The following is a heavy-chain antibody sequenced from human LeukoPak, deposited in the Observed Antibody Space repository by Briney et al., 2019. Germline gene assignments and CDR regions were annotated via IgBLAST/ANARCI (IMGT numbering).Heavy chain of an antibody. CDR2: ISSSGSTI. J-gene: IGHJ4*02. CDR3: AREHCSSTSCSYFDY. CDR1: GFIFSSYA. D-gene: IGHD2-2*01. Sequence: GGSLRLSCAASGFIFSSYAMHWVRQAPGKGLEWVSYISSSGSTIYYADSVKGRFTISRDNAKNSLYLQMNSLRAEDTAVYYCAREHCSSTSCSYFDYWGQGTLVTVSS. V-gene: IGHV3-48*03.